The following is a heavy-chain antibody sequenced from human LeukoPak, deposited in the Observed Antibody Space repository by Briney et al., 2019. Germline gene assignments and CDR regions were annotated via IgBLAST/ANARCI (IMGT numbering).Heavy chain of an antibody. V-gene: IGHV3-23*01. CDR3: AKDGQNRVDYFDY. D-gene: IGHD2/OR15-2a*01. Sequence: PGGSLRLSCAASGFTFSSYAMSWVRQAPGKGLEWVSAISGSGGSTYYADSVKGRFTISRDNSKNTPYLQMNSLRAEDTAVYYCAKDGQNRVDYFDYWGQGTLVTVSS. CDR1: GFTFSSYA. J-gene: IGHJ4*02. CDR2: ISGSGGST.